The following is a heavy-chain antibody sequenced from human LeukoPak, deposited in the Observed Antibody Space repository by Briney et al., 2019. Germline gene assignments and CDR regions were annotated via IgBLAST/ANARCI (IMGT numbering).Heavy chain of an antibody. Sequence: GGSLRLSCAASGFTFISYDMNWVRQAPGKGLEWVSYISSSSSSLYYADSVKGRFTISRDNAKNSLYLQMNSLRAEDTALYYCARDYSSTSGKHAFDIWGQGTMVTVSS. CDR2: ISSSSSSL. CDR3: ARDYSSTSGKHAFDI. D-gene: IGHD6-13*01. V-gene: IGHV3-48*01. CDR1: GFTFISYD. J-gene: IGHJ3*02.